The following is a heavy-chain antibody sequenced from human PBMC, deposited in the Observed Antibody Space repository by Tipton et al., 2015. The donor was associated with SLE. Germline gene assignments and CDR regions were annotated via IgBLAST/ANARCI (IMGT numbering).Heavy chain of an antibody. CDR1: GFTFSSYW. CDR2: IKYDGSEK. Sequence: GSLRLSCAASGFTFSSYWMSWVRQAPGKGLEWVANIKYDGSEKYYVDSVKGRFTISRDNAKNSLYLQMNSLRAEDTAVYYCARDYATYYYYGLDVWGQGTTVTVS. CDR3: ARDYATYYYYGLDV. J-gene: IGHJ6*02. V-gene: IGHV3-7*03. D-gene: IGHD3-16*01.